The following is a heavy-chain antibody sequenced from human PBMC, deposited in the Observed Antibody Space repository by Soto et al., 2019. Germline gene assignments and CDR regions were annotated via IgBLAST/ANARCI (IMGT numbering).Heavy chain of an antibody. Sequence: ASVKVSCKASGYTFTGYYMHGVRQAPGQGLEWMGWINPNSGGTNYAQKFQGWVTMTRDTSISTAYMELSRLRSDDTAVYYCARDPGYSSSGYYYYGMDVWGQGTTVTVSS. CDR3: ARDPGYSSSGYYYYGMDV. D-gene: IGHD6-6*01. CDR1: GYTFTGYY. CDR2: INPNSGGT. J-gene: IGHJ6*02. V-gene: IGHV1-2*04.